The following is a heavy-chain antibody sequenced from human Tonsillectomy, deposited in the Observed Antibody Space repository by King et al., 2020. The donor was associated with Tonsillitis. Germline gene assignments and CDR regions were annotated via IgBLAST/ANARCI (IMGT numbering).Heavy chain of an antibody. D-gene: IGHD1-26*01. Sequence: VQLVESGAEVKKPGESLKISCKGSGYSFTSYWIGWVRHMPGKGLEWMGIIYPGDSDTRYSPSFQCQVTISADKSISTAYLQWSSLKASDTAIYYCARPCVYSGSYYLDYWGQGTLVTVSS. CDR2: IYPGDSDT. CDR3: ARPCVYSGSYYLDY. J-gene: IGHJ4*02. CDR1: GYSFTSYW. V-gene: IGHV5-51*01.